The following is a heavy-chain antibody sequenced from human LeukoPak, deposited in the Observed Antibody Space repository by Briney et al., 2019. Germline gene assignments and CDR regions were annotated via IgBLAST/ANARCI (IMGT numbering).Heavy chain of an antibody. D-gene: IGHD1-26*01. Sequence: ASVMVSCKAPGYTFIDHYIQWVRQAPGQGLEWMGWIHPNSGATTSAQKFQGRVTMTRDVSISTAYMEVSSLTSDDTAMYYCARGVGATYNRFDPWGQGTLVTVSS. CDR1: GYTFIDHY. CDR2: IHPNSGAT. J-gene: IGHJ5*02. CDR3: ARGVGATYNRFDP. V-gene: IGHV1-2*02.